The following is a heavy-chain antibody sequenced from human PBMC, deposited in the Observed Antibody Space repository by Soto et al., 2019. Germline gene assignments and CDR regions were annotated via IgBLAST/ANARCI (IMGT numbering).Heavy chain of an antibody. CDR2: INSDGSST. D-gene: IGHD3-3*01. CDR1: GFTFSSYW. V-gene: IGHV3-74*01. Sequence: GGSLRLSCAASGFTFSSYWMHWVRQAPGKGLVWVSRINSDGSSTSYADSVKGRFTISRDNAKNTLYLQMNSLRAEDTAVYYCARGRFLEWSYYYYYYMDVWGKGTTVTVSS. J-gene: IGHJ6*03. CDR3: ARGRFLEWSYYYYYYMDV.